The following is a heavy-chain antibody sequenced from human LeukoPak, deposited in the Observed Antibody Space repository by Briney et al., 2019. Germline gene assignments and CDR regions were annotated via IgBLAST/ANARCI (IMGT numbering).Heavy chain of an antibody. D-gene: IGHD3-16*01. CDR2: IKQDGSEK. CDR1: GFTFSNYW. CDR3: ARAVMHFDY. Sequence: PGGSLRPSCAASGFTFSNYWMSWVRQAPGKGLEWVANIKQDGSEKYYVDSVKGRFTISRDNAKNSLYLQMNSLRAEDTAVYYCARAVMHFDYWGQGTLVTVSS. V-gene: IGHV3-7*01. J-gene: IGHJ4*02.